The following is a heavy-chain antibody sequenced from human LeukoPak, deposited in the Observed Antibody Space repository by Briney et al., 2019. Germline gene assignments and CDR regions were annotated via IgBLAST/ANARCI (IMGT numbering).Heavy chain of an antibody. V-gene: IGHV3-74*01. D-gene: IGHD6-19*01. CDR2: IHSDGTIT. CDR3: ARGAVAASYYFDS. J-gene: IGHJ4*02. CDR1: GFVFSNYW. Sequence: PGGSLRLSCAASGFVFSNYWMHWVRQAPGKGLVWVSRIHSDGTITNYADAVKGRHTISRDNAKNTLYLQVSSLTAEDTAIYYCARGAVAASYYFDSWGQGTLVTVSS.